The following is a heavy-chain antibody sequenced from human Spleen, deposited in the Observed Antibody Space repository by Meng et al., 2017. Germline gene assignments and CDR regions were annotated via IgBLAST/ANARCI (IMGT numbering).Heavy chain of an antibody. Sequence: QVYLVQSGAEVKKPGASVKVSCKPSGYSLTSYDINWVRQATGQGLEWMGWMNPNSGNTGYAPKFQGRVTMTRDTSIGTAYMELRSLRSDDTAVYYCARGTPGRSYCDYWGLGTLVTVSS. CDR1: GYSLTSYD. D-gene: IGHD3-10*01. V-gene: IGHV1-8*01. J-gene: IGHJ4*02. CDR3: ARGTPGRSYCDY. CDR2: MNPNSGNT.